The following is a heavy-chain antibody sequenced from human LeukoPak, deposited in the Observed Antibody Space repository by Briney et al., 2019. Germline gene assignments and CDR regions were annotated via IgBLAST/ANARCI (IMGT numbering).Heavy chain of an antibody. CDR3: AKGDDYDYLWWSYRYPTSLDY. Sequence: PGGSLRLSCAASGFTFSSYAMSWVRQAPGKGLEWVSAISGSGGSTYYADSVKGRFTISRDNAKNSLYLQMNSLRAEDTAVYYCAKGDDYDYLWWSYRYPTSLDYWGQGTLVTVSS. V-gene: IGHV3-23*01. J-gene: IGHJ4*02. CDR1: GFTFSSYA. D-gene: IGHD3-16*02. CDR2: ISGSGGST.